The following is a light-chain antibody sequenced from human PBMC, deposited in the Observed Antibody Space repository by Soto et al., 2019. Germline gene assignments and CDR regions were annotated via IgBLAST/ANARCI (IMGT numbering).Light chain of an antibody. V-gene: IGKV3-20*01. CDR3: QQYDSSPT. J-gene: IGKJ1*01. CDR1: QTFSSSY. CDR2: GAS. Sequence: EIVLTQSPGTLSLSPGEGATLSCRASQTFSSSYLAWYQQKPGQAPRLLIYGASSRATVIPDRFSGSGSETDFTLTISRLEPEDFALYYCQQYDSSPTFGQGTKVDIK.